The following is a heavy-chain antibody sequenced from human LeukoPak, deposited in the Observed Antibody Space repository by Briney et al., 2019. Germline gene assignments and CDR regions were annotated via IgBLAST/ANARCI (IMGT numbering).Heavy chain of an antibody. Sequence: ASVKVSCKASGYTFTSYGISWVRQAPGQGLEWMGWISAYNGNTNYAQKLQGRVTMTTDTSTSTAYMELRSLRSDDTAVYYCARDIWGGGFQYDIPSNWFDPWGQGTLVTVSS. CDR3: ARDIWGGGFQYDIPSNWFDP. CDR2: ISAYNGNT. V-gene: IGHV1-18*01. CDR1: GYTFTSYG. D-gene: IGHD3-16*01. J-gene: IGHJ5*02.